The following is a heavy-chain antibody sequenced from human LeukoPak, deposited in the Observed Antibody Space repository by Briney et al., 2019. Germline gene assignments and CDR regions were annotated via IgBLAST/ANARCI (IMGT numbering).Heavy chain of an antibody. J-gene: IGHJ4*02. Sequence: PSETLSLTCAVYGGSFSGYYWSWIRQPPGKGLEWIGEINHSGSTNYNPSLKSRVTISVDTSKNQFSLKLSSVTAADTAVYYCARLDRGYCSSTSCDRRRGFDYWGQGTLVTVSS. V-gene: IGHV4-34*01. CDR2: INHSGST. CDR3: ARLDRGYCSSTSCDRRRGFDY. D-gene: IGHD2-2*02. CDR1: GGSFSGYY.